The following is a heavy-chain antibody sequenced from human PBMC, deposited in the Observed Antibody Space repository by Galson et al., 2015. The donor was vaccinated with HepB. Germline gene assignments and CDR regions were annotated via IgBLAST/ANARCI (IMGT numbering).Heavy chain of an antibody. CDR1: GGTFSRYA. CDR2: IIPILGIA. CDR3: ASFSSTPPDAFDI. V-gene: IGHV1-69*04. J-gene: IGHJ3*02. Sequence: SVKVSCKASGGTFSRYAISWVRQAPGQGLEWMGRIIPILGIANYAQKFQGRVTITADKSTSTAYMELSSLRSEDTAVYYCASFSSTPPDAFDIWGQGTMVTVSS. D-gene: IGHD2-2*01.